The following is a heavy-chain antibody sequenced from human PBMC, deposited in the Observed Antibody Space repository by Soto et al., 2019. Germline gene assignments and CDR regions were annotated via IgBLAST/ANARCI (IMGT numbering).Heavy chain of an antibody. CDR3: ARGQRFSDWFDP. V-gene: IGHV4-4*07. CDR1: GGAISGYY. D-gene: IGHD3-3*01. CDR2: IYSSGST. Sequence: SETLSLTCTVTGGAISGYYWTWIRQSDGEGLEWIGRIYSSGSTNYNPSLKSRVTISLDTSMNYFSLRLSPVTAADTAVYYCARGQRFSDWFDPWGQGTLVTVS. J-gene: IGHJ5*02.